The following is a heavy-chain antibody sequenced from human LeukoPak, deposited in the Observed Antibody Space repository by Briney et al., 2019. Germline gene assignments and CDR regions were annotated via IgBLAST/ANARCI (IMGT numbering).Heavy chain of an antibody. CDR3: TREFTSTSGD. D-gene: IGHD1-1*01. CDR1: GDPVSSPSHH. CDR2: IYYTGNT. Sequence: PSETLSLTCTVSGDPVSSPSHHWAWIRQPPGKGLEWIASIYYTGNTYYNPSLKSRLSISIDASKNYFSLKLSSVTAADTAVYFCTREFTSTSGDWGQGTLVTVSS. J-gene: IGHJ4*02. V-gene: IGHV4-39*02.